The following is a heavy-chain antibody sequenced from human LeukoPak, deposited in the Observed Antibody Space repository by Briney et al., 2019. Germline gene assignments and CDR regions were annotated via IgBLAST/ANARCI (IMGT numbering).Heavy chain of an antibody. J-gene: IGHJ4*02. D-gene: IGHD6-19*01. V-gene: IGHV3-21*01. CDR2: ISSSSSYI. CDR1: GFTFSGYS. Sequence: GGSLRLSCAASGFTFSGYSMNWVRQAPGKGLEWVSSISSSSSYIYYADSVKGRFTISRDSAKNSLYLQMNSLRAEDTAVYYCAREIPRGLAVVSDYWGQGTLVTVSS. CDR3: AREIPRGLAVVSDY.